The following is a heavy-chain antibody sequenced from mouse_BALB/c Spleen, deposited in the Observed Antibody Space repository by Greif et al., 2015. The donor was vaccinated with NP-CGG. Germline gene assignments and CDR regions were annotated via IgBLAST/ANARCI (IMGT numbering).Heavy chain of an antibody. D-gene: IGHD2-10*02. V-gene: IGHV1S81*02. CDR1: GYTFTSYW. J-gene: IGHJ2*01. CDR3: ARKGYGNYFDY. CDR2: INPSNGRT. Sequence: QVQLQQSGAELVKPGASVKLSCKASGYTFTSYWMHWVKQRPGQGLEWIGEINPSNGRTNYNEKFKSKATLTVDKSPSTAYMQLSSLTSEDSAVYYCARKGYGNYFDYWGQGTTLTVSS.